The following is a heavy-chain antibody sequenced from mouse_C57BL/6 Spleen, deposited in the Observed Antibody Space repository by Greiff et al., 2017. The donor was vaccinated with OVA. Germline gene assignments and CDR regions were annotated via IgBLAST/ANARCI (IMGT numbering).Heavy chain of an antibody. CDR2: IDPETGGT. Sequence: VQRVESGAELVRPGASVTLSCKASGYTFTDYEMHWVKQTPVHGLEWIGAIDPETGGTAYNQKFKGKAILTADKSSSTAYMELRSLTSEDSAVYYCRAGTSDYWGQGTTLTVSS. D-gene: IGHD4-1*01. J-gene: IGHJ2*01. CDR1: GYTFTDYE. V-gene: IGHV1-15*01. CDR3: RAGTSDY.